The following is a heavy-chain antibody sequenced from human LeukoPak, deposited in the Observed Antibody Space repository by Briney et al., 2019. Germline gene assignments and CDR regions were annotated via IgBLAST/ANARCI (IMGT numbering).Heavy chain of an antibody. J-gene: IGHJ4*02. CDR2: VRGNGDST. CDR3: AKGFFGSGSFPHNFDY. CDR1: GFTFSSFA. Sequence: GSLRLSCAASGFTFSSFAMHWVRQAPGKGLEWVAVVRGNGDSTHYADSVKGRFTISRDNSKNTLYLQMNSLRDEDTAVYYCAKGFFGSGSFPHNFDYWGQGTLVTVSS. V-gene: IGHV3-23*01. D-gene: IGHD3-10*01.